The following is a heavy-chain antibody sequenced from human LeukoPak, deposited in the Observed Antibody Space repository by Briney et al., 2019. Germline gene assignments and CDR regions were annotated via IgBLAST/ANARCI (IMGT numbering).Heavy chain of an antibody. V-gene: IGHV3-53*01. Sequence: GGSLRLSCAASGFTVSSNYVSWVRQAPGKGLEWVSVIYSGGSTYYADSVKGRFTISRDNSKNTLYLQMNSLRAEDTAVYYCARGEGTAMVPYYYYYGMDVWGQGTTVTVSS. CDR1: GFTVSSNY. D-gene: IGHD5-18*01. CDR2: IYSGGST. J-gene: IGHJ6*02. CDR3: ARGEGTAMVPYYYYYGMDV.